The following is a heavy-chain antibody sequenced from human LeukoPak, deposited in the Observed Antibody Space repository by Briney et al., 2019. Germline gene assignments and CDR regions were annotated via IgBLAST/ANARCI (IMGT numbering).Heavy chain of an antibody. J-gene: IGHJ6*02. CDR3: ARVVRGRDYYYGMDV. V-gene: IGHV4-39*07. CDR2: IYYSGNT. CDR1: GGSISSSSYY. Sequence: SETLSLTCTVSGGSISSSSYYWGWIRQPPGKGLEWIGSIYYSGNTDYNPSLKSRVTISVDTSKNQFSLKLNSVTAADTAVYYCARVVRGRDYYYGMDVWGQGTTVTVSS. D-gene: IGHD3-16*01.